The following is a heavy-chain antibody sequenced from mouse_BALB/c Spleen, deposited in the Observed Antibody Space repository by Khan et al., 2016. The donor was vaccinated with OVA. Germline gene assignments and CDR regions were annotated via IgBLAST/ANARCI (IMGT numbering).Heavy chain of an antibody. CDR3: TRSGYGFGAY. CDR1: GYAFSDYL. CDR2: INPGNGDT. V-gene: IGHV1-54*01. D-gene: IGHD3-2*02. Sequence: QVQLQQSGAELVRPGTSLKVSCKASGYAFSDYLIEWLKQRPGQGIEWIGMINPGNGDTKFNEKFKAKAALTADKSSRTAYMQLSSLTSDDSAVYFCTRSGYGFGAYWGQGTLVTVSA. J-gene: IGHJ3*01.